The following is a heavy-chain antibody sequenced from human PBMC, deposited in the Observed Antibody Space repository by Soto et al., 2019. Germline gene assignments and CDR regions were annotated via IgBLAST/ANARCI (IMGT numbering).Heavy chain of an antibody. CDR2: ISSSSSTI. CDR1: GFTFSSYS. Sequence: GGSLRLSCAASGFTFSSYSMNWVRQAPGKGLEWVSYISSSSSTIYYADSVKGRFTISRDNAKNSLYLQMNSLRDEDTAVYYCASAGYYYDSSGYYYPIDYWGQGTLVTVSS. J-gene: IGHJ4*02. D-gene: IGHD3-22*01. V-gene: IGHV3-48*02. CDR3: ASAGYYYDSSGYYYPIDY.